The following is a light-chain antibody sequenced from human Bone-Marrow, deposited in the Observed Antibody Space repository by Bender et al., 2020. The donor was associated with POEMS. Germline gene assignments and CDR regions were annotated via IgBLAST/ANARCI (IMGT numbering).Light chain of an antibody. CDR3: AAWEDSLNGWV. CDR1: SSNIGTNP. Sequence: QSVLTQPPSASGTPGQRVTISCSGSSSNIGTNPVNWYQQLPGTAPKLLVYNNNERPSGVPDRFSGSKSGTSASLAISGLQSGDEADYYCAAWEDSLNGWVFGGGTKLTVL. CDR2: NNN. J-gene: IGLJ3*02. V-gene: IGLV1-44*01.